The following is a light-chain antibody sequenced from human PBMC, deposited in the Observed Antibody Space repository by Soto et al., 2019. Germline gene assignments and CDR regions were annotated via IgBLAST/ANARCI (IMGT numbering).Light chain of an antibody. J-gene: IGKJ1*01. Sequence: EIVMTQSPATLSVSPGERATLYCRASQSIRSTLAWYQQKPGQAPRLLIYGASSRATGIPDRFSGSGSGTEFTLTISSLQSEDFAVYYCQQYNNWPRTFGQGTKVDI. CDR1: QSIRST. V-gene: IGKV3D-15*01. CDR3: QQYNNWPRT. CDR2: GAS.